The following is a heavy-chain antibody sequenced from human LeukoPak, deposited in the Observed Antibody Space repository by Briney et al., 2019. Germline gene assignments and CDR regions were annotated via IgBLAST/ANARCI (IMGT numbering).Heavy chain of an antibody. CDR2: ISAYNGNT. CDR3: ARVLENWNDNDYYYYYGMDV. Sequence: ASVKVSCKASGYTFTSYGISWVRQAPGQGLEWMGWISAYNGNTNYAQKLQGRVTMTTDTSTSTAYMELRSLRSDDTAVYYCARVLENWNDNDYYYYYGMDVWGQGTTVTVSS. J-gene: IGHJ6*02. D-gene: IGHD1-1*01. V-gene: IGHV1-18*01. CDR1: GYTFTSYG.